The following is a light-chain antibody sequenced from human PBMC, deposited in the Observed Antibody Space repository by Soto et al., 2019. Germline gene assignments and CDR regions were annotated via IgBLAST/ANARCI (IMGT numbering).Light chain of an antibody. V-gene: IGKV3-11*01. CDR2: DAS. Sequence: EIVLTQSPATLSLSPGERATLSCRASQSVSSYLAWYQQKPGQAPRLLIYDASKRATGIPARFTGSGFGTDYTPTISSLEPEDFAVYYCQQRSTWRTFGQGTKVEI. CDR3: QQRSTWRT. J-gene: IGKJ1*01. CDR1: QSVSSY.